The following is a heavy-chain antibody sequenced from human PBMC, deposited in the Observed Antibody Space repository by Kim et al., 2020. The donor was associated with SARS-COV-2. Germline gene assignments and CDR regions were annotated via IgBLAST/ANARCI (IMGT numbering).Heavy chain of an antibody. Sequence: ASVKVSCKASGYTFTSYYMHWVRQAPGQGLEWMGIINPSGGSTSYAQKFQGRVTMTRDTSTSTVYMELSSLRSEDTAVYYCASPGYGSGSYYYGMDVWGQGTTVTVSS. J-gene: IGHJ6*02. D-gene: IGHD3-10*01. CDR2: INPSGGST. V-gene: IGHV1-46*01. CDR3: ASPGYGSGSYYYGMDV. CDR1: GYTFTSYY.